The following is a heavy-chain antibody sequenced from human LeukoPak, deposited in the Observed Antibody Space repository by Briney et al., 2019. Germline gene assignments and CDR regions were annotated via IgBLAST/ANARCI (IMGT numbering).Heavy chain of an antibody. Sequence: GGSLRLSCAASGFTFNNAWMSWVRQAPGKGLEWVANIKQDGSEKYYVDSVKGRFTISRDNAKNSLYLQMNSLRAEDTAVYYCARVEASGYDYGAFDYWGQGTLVTVSS. D-gene: IGHD5-12*01. J-gene: IGHJ4*02. CDR3: ARVEASGYDYGAFDY. V-gene: IGHV3-7*01. CDR2: IKQDGSEK. CDR1: GFTFNNAW.